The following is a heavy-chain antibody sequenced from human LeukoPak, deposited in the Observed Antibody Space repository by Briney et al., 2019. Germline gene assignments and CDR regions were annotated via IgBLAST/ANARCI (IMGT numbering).Heavy chain of an antibody. Sequence: GGSLRLSCAPSGFTFSSYIMNWVRQAPGKGLEWVSAINSGGSTYYADSVKGRFTISRDNSKNKMYLQMNSLRAEDTAVYYCAEGHPDWGSSFDYWGQGTLVTVSS. D-gene: IGHD7-27*01. J-gene: IGHJ4*02. CDR3: AEGHPDWGSSFDY. CDR1: GFTFSSYI. CDR2: INSGGST. V-gene: IGHV3-23*01.